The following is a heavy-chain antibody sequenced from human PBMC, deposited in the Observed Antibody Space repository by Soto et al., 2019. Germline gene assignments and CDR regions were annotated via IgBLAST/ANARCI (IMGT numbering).Heavy chain of an antibody. D-gene: IGHD6-13*01. CDR3: ARDHSSSWYLISPYAFDI. Sequence: ELMGWIRPYNGNTNYPQNLQGRVTMNTDPSTSTAYMALRSLRSDDTAVYYFARDHSSSWYLISPYAFDIWGQGTMVTVS. J-gene: IGHJ3*02. V-gene: IGHV1-18*01. CDR2: IRPYNGNT.